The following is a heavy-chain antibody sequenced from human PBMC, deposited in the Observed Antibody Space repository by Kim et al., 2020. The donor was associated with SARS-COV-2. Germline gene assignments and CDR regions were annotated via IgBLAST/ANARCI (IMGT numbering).Heavy chain of an antibody. CDR2: IWYDGSNK. CDR1: GFTFSSYG. D-gene: IGHD2-2*01. J-gene: IGHJ6*04. V-gene: IGHV3-33*01. CDR3: ARGGYCSSTSCEWGDYYYYGMDD. Sequence: GGSLRLSCAASGFTFSSYGMHWVRQAPGKGLEWVAVIWYDGSNKYYADSVKGRFTISRDNSKNTLYLQMNSLRAEDTAVYYCARGGYCSSTSCEWGDYYYYGMDDWGKGSTV.